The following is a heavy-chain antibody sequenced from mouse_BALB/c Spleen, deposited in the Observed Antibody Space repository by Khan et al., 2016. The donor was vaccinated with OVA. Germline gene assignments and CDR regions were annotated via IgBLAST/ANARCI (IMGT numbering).Heavy chain of an antibody. D-gene: IGHD2-14*01. J-gene: IGHJ3*01. CDR1: GYSITSDYA. CDR3: ARGVRMAY. Sequence: EVQLQESGPGLVKPSQSLSLTCTVTGYSITSDYAWNWIRQFPGNKLEWMGYINYSGSTSHHPSLKSRISITRDTSKNQFFLQLNSVTTEDTATYYCARGVRMAYWGQGTLVTVSA. V-gene: IGHV3-2*02. CDR2: INYSGST.